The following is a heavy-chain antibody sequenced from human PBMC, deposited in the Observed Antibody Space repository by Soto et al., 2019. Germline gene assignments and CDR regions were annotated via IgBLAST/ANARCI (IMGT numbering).Heavy chain of an antibody. CDR1: GYTFTEYV. J-gene: IGHJ6*02. CDR3: ARDFDYYGEGSPVGYYGMDF. D-gene: IGHD3-10*01. V-gene: IGHV1-18*01. CDR2: VSPENRNA. Sequence: GASVKVSCKTSGYTFTEYVLNWVRHAPGQGLEYMGWVSPENRNANYAPKFQGRVTMTTDTSTSTAYMELTSLTSDDTAVYYCARDFDYYGEGSPVGYYGMDFWGQGTTVTVSS.